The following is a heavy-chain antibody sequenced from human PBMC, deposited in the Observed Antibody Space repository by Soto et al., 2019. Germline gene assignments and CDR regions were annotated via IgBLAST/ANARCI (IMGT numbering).Heavy chain of an antibody. Sequence: PSETLSLTCAVYGGSFIGYYWSWSRQPPGKGLEWIGEINHSGSTNYNPSLKSRVTISVDTSKNQFSLKLSSVTAADTAVYYCARNGSYYDFWSGYYFGGGMDVWGQGTTVTVSS. D-gene: IGHD3-3*01. CDR1: GGSFIGYY. V-gene: IGHV4-34*01. CDR2: INHSGST. CDR3: ARNGSYYDFWSGYYFGGGMDV. J-gene: IGHJ6*02.